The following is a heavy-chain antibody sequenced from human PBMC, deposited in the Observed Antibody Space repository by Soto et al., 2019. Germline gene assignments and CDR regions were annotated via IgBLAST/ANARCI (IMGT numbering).Heavy chain of an antibody. CDR1: GGTFSSYA. Sequence: QVQLVQSGAAVKKPGSSVKVSCKASGGTFSSYAISWVRQAPGQGLEWMGGINPIFGTANYAQQFQGTSTITEDESTSTAYMELSSLRSKDTAVYYCAASGYSYGPTAEYFQHWGQGTLVTVSS. CDR2: INPIFGTA. J-gene: IGHJ1*01. D-gene: IGHD5-18*01. V-gene: IGHV1-69*12. CDR3: AASGYSYGPTAEYFQH.